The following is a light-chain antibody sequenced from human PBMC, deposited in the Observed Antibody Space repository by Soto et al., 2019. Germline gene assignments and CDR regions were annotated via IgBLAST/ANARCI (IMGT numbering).Light chain of an antibody. CDR1: QSVSSY. Sequence: EIVLTQSPATLSLSPGERATLSCRASQSVSSYLSWYQQKPVHSPRLLIYDASNRATGIPARFSGSGSGTDFTLTIISIEPEDFAVYYCQQRSNWPPLTFGGGTKVDIK. CDR2: DAS. V-gene: IGKV3-11*01. J-gene: IGKJ4*01. CDR3: QQRSNWPPLT.